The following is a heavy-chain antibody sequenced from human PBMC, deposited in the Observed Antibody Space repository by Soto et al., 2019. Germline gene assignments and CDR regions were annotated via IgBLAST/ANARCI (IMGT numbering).Heavy chain of an antibody. CDR2: IYYSGST. Sequence: VTLSLTCTVSGGSISSSSYYWGWIRQPPGKGLEWIGSIYYSGSTYYNPSLKSRVTISVDTSKNQFSLKLSSVTAADTAVYYCARYSSSSGFYYGMDVWGQGTTVTVS. J-gene: IGHJ6*02. CDR3: ARYSSSSGFYYGMDV. D-gene: IGHD6-6*01. V-gene: IGHV4-39*01. CDR1: GGSISSSSYY.